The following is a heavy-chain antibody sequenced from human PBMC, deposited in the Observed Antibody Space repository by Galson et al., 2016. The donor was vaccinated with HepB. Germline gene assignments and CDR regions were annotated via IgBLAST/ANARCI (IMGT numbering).Heavy chain of an antibody. J-gene: IGHJ4*02. CDR1: GFLFRSYG. D-gene: IGHD2/OR15-2a*01. CDR2: DSMDGRRK. Sequence: SLRLSCAGSGFLFRSYGMHWVRQAPGKGLEWVAADSMDGRRKFYADSVKGRFTISRDNSNNMLFLQMSSLRADDTAVYYCAKRREYCPPVGCSVDYWGQGTLVSVSS. V-gene: IGHV3-30*18. CDR3: AKRREYCPPVGCSVDY.